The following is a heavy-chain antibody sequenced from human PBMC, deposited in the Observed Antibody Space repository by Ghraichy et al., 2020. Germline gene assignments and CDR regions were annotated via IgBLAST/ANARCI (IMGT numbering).Heavy chain of an antibody. CDR2: ISSDGRHI. Sequence: GGSLRLSCGASGFNFNIYSMNWVRQAPGNGLEWVSSISSDGRHIYYADSVRGRFTISGDNAQNTVFLQTNSLRGEDTAVYYCTRAGIVGATPAFDYWGQGTLVTVSS. CDR3: TRAGIVGATPAFDY. CDR1: GFNFNIYS. V-gene: IGHV3-21*06. J-gene: IGHJ4*02. D-gene: IGHD1-26*01.